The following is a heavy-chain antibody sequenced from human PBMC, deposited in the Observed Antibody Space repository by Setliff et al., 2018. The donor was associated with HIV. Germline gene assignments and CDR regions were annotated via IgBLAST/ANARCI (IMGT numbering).Heavy chain of an antibody. CDR2: IYYSGRT. CDR3: ARQMNWLSFDY. Sequence: PSETLSLTCTVSGASISSHYWNWIRQPPGKGLEWIGNIYYSGRTNYNPSLQSRVTISILTSNNQISLKLRSVTAADTAIYYCARQMNWLSFDYWGQGTLVTVS. CDR1: GASISSHY. V-gene: IGHV4-59*08. J-gene: IGHJ4*02. D-gene: IGHD3-9*01.